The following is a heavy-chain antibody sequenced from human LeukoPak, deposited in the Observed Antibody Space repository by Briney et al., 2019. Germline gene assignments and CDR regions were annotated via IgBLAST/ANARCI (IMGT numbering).Heavy chain of an antibody. CDR3: ARGYNYGYRHYYFDY. V-gene: IGHV4-39*01. CDR2: IYYSGST. Sequence: SETLSLTCTVSGGSISSSNYYWGWIRQPPGKGLEWIGSIYYSGSTYYNPSLKSRVTISVDTSKNQFSLKLSSVTAADTAVYYCARGYNYGYRHYYFDYWGQGTLVTVSS. D-gene: IGHD5-18*01. J-gene: IGHJ4*02. CDR1: GGSISSSNYY.